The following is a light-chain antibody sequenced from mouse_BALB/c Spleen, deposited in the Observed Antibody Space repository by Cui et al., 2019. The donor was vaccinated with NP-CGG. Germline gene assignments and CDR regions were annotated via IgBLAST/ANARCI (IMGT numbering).Light chain of an antibody. CDR1: TGAVTTSNY. Sequence: QAVVTQYSALTTSPGETVTLTCRSSTGAVTTSNYANWVQEKPDHLFTGLIGGTNNRIPGVPARFSGSLIGDKAALTITGAQTEDEAIYFCALWYSNHWVFGGGTKLTVL. J-gene: IGLJ1*01. CDR3: ALWYSNHWV. CDR2: GTN. V-gene: IGLV1*01.